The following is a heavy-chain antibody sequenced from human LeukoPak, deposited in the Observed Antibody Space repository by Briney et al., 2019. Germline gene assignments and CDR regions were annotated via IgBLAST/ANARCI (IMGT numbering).Heavy chain of an antibody. CDR2: IYHSGST. V-gene: IGHV4-30-2*01. Sequence: SQTLSLTCAVSGGSISSGGYSWSWIRQPPGKGLEWIGYIYHSGSTYYNPSLKSRVTISVDRSKNQFSLKLSSVTAADTAVYYCARGRLEITMVRGVISDAFDIWGQGTMVTVSS. J-gene: IGHJ3*02. D-gene: IGHD3-10*01. CDR3: ARGRLEITMVRGVISDAFDI. CDR1: GGSISSGGYS.